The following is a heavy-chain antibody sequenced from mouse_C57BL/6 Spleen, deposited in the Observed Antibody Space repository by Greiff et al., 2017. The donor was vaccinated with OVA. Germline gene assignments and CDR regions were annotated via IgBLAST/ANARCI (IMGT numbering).Heavy chain of an antibody. CDR2: INPNNGGT. J-gene: IGHJ3*01. CDR3: ARRYGSSFSY. Sequence: VQLQQSGPELVKPGASVKIPCKASGYTFTDYNMDWVKQSHGKSLEWIGDINPNNGGTIYNQKFKGKATLTVDKSSSTAYMELRSLTSEDTAVYYCARRYGSSFSYWGKGTLVTVSA. D-gene: IGHD1-1*01. CDR1: GYTFTDYN. V-gene: IGHV1-18*01.